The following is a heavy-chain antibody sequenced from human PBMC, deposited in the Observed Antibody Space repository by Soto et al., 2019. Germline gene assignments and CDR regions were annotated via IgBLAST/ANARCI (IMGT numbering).Heavy chain of an antibody. CDR1: GYTFRGYG. CDR3: SRGSYDGAGSFPYFNCMDV. J-gene: IGHJ6*02. CDR2: ISAYNGTT. Sequence: ASVQVSCNASGYTFRGYGISWVRQAPGQGLECLGWISAYNGTTNYAQKPQGRVTMTHDTSPSTAYMELSSQSSDDTPLDYRSRGSYDGAGSFPYFNCMDVWGQVTTGTVAS. D-gene: IGHD3-10*01. V-gene: IGHV1-18*01.